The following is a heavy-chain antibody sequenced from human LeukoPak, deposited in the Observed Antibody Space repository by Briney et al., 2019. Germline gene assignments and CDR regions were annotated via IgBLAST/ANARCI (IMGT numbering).Heavy chain of an antibody. D-gene: IGHD5-24*01. CDR1: GFTFSSYS. CDR3: ARAWFGDGYTYDY. J-gene: IGHJ4*02. V-gene: IGHV3-21*01. Sequence: GGSLRLSCAASGFTFSSYSMNWVRQAPGKGLEWVSSISSSSSYIYYADSVKGRFTISRDNAKNSLYLQMNSLRAEDTAVYYCARAWFGDGYTYDYWGQGTLVTVSS. CDR2: ISSSSSYI.